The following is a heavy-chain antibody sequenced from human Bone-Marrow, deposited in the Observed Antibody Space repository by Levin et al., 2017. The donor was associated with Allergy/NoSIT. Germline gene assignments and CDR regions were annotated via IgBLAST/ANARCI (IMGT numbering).Heavy chain of an antibody. CDR2: IYQSGST. D-gene: IGHD6-19*01. V-gene: IGHV4-38-2*01. Sequence: PSETLSLTCGVSGYSISRGYYWAWIRQAPGKGLEWIGSIYQSGSTDYNPSLKSRVTISVDRSKNQFSLTLTSVNAADTAVYYCARGQAIAVTGTEYFEYWGQGTLVTVSS. CDR1: GYSISRGYY. CDR3: ARGQAIAVTGTEYFEY. J-gene: IGHJ1*01.